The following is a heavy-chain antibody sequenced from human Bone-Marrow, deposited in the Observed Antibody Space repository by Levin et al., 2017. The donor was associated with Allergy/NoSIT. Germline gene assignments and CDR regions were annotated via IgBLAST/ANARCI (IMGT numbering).Heavy chain of an antibody. D-gene: IGHD2-2*01. Sequence: KPSETLSLTCTFSGGSISSGFYYWSWIRQPAGKGLEWIGRIYASGSTNYNPSLQSRVTMSVDTSKNQFSLTLNSVTAADSGVYYCARDRYHYYYLDLWGNGTTVTVS. J-gene: IGHJ6*03. CDR1: GGSISSGFYY. CDR2: IYASGST. CDR3: ARDRYHYYYLDL. V-gene: IGHV4-61*02.